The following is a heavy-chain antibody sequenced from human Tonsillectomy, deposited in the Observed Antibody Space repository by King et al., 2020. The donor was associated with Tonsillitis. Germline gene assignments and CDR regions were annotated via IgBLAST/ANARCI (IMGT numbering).Heavy chain of an antibody. CDR1: GGSISSSSYY. Sequence: LQLQESGPGLVKPSETLSLTCTVSGGSISSSSYYWGWIRQPPGKGLEWIGSIYYSGSTYYNPSLQSRVTISVDTSKNQFSLKLSSVTAADTAVYYCARGYSSGWYTIDYWGQGTLVTVSS. V-gene: IGHV4-39*01. CDR3: ARGYSSGWYTIDY. D-gene: IGHD6-19*01. CDR2: IYYSGST. J-gene: IGHJ4*02.